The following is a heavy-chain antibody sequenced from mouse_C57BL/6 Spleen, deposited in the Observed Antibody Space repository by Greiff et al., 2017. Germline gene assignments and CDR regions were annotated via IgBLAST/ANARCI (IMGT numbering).Heavy chain of an antibody. D-gene: IGHD1-1*01. CDR3: ARDYGSSYVGWFAY. V-gene: IGHV1-64*01. CDR1: GYTFTSYW. Sequence: VQLQQPGAELVKPGASVKLSCKASGYTFTSYWMHWVKQRPGQGLEWIGMIHPNSGSTNYNEKFKSKATLTVDKSSSTAYMQRSSLTSEDSAYYYCARDYGSSYVGWFAYWGQGTLVTVSA. J-gene: IGHJ3*01. CDR2: IHPNSGST.